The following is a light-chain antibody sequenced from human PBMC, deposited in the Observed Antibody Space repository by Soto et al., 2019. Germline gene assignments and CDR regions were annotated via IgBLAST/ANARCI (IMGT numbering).Light chain of an antibody. CDR3: CLYAGATTYV. J-gene: IGLJ1*01. CDR2: EGH. V-gene: IGLV2-23*01. CDR1: SGYVGTYSL. Sequence: QSALAQPASVSGSPGQSITISCNGASGYVGTYSLVSCYQQHPGKAPKVVIYEGHKRPSGVPDRFSGSTSVNTASLTISGLQTDDEADYYCCLYAGATTYVFGPGTKVTVL.